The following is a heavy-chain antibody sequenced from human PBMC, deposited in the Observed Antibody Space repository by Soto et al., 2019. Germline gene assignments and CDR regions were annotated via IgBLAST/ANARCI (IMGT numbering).Heavy chain of an antibody. J-gene: IGHJ4*02. CDR3: ARDGYGSGSYYIDY. CDR1: GFTFSSYG. D-gene: IGHD3-10*01. V-gene: IGHV3-33*01. Sequence: QVQLVESGGDVVQPGRSLRLSCAASGFTFSSYGMHWVRQAPGKGLEWVAVIWYDGSNKYYADSVKGRFTISRDNSKNTLYLQMNSLRAEDTAVYYCARDGYGSGSYYIDYWGQGTLVTVSS. CDR2: IWYDGSNK.